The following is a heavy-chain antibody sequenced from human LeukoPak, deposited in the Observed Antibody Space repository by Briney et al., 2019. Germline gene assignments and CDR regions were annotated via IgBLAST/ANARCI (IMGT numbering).Heavy chain of an antibody. V-gene: IGHV4-59*01. CDR1: GGSISSYY. D-gene: IGHD2-8*01. J-gene: IGHJ4*02. Sequence: PSETLSLTCTVSGGSISSYYWSWIRQPPGKGLEWIGYIYYSGSTNYNPSLKSRVTISVDTSKNQFSLKLSSVTASDTAVYYCAXXXXXGYTDYWGQGTLVTVSS. CDR2: IYYSGST. CDR3: AXXXXXGYTDY.